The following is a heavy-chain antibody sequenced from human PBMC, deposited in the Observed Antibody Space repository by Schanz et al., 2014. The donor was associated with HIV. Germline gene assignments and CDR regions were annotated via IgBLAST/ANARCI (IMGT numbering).Heavy chain of an antibody. D-gene: IGHD2-21*02. Sequence: QVQLVESGGGVVQPGRSLRLSCAASGFTFIVDGMNWVRQAPGKGLEWVAVISYDGSNKYYADSVKGRFTISRDNAKNSLYLHINSLRVEDTALYYCAKGPYGGNSYYFEYWGQGTLVTVSS. CDR2: ISYDGSNK. CDR3: AKGPYGGNSYYFEY. V-gene: IGHV3-30*18. J-gene: IGHJ4*02. CDR1: GFTFIVDG.